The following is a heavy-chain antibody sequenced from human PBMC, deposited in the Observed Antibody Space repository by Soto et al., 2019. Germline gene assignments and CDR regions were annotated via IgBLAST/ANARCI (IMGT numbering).Heavy chain of an antibody. D-gene: IGHD2-2*01. Sequence: ASVQVSCKASGYTFTSYGISWVRQAPGQGLEWMGWISAYNGNTNYAQKLQGRVTMTTDTSTSTAYMELRSLRSDDTAVYYCARGPVVPAANNGFDPWGQGTLVTVSS. V-gene: IGHV1-18*01. J-gene: IGHJ5*02. CDR1: GYTFTSYG. CDR2: ISAYNGNT. CDR3: ARGPVVPAANNGFDP.